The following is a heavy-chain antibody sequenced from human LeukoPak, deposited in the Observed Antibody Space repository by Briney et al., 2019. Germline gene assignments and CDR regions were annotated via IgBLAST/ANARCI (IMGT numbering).Heavy chain of an antibody. D-gene: IGHD5-24*01. CDR1: GFTFSDYS. CDR2: IGVSSGNT. CDR3: ARDYKYAFDN. V-gene: IGHV3-48*01. Sequence: GGSLRLSCAASGFTFSDYSMNWVRQAPGKGLEWISYIGVSSGNTKYADSVKGRFTISGDKAKNSLYLQMNSLRVEDTAVYYCARDYKYAFDNWGQGTLVTVSS. J-gene: IGHJ4*02.